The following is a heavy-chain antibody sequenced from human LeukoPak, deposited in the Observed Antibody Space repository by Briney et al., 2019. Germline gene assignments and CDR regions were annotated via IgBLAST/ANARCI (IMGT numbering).Heavy chain of an antibody. CDR1: GFTFSSYA. CDR2: ISSNGGST. CDR3: ARSSIVVVSILDY. D-gene: IGHD2-2*01. V-gene: IGHV3-64*01. J-gene: IGHJ4*02. Sequence: GGSLRLSCAASGFTFSSYAMHWVRQAPGKGLEYVSAISSNGGSTSYANSVKGRFTISRDNSNNTLYLQMGSPRAEDMGVYYCARSSIVVVSILDYWGQGTLVTVSS.